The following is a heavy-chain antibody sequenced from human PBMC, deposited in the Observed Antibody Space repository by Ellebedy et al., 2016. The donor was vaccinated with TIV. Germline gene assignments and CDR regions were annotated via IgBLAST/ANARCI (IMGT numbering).Heavy chain of an antibody. Sequence: MPSETLSLTCTVSGGSVRSGSYYWSWIRQPPGKELEWIGYIYDRGSTNHNPSLKSRVTISVDTSKNQFSLKLSSVTAADTAVYYCARAAQPNCSGGSCYRIDYWGQGTLVTVSS. CDR3: ARAAQPNCSGGSCYRIDY. CDR1: GGSVRSGSYY. V-gene: IGHV4-61*01. D-gene: IGHD2-15*01. CDR2: IYDRGST. J-gene: IGHJ4*02.